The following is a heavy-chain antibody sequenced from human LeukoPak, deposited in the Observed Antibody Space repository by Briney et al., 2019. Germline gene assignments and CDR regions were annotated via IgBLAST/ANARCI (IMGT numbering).Heavy chain of an antibody. CDR1: GGSISSHY. Sequence: PSETLYLTCTVSGGSISSHYWSWIRQPPGKGLEWIGEINHSGSTNYNPSLKSRVTISVDTSKNQFSLKLSSVTAADTAVYYCAMAVVPAARTNLNWFDPWGQGTLVTVSS. J-gene: IGHJ5*02. CDR2: INHSGST. D-gene: IGHD2-2*01. V-gene: IGHV4-34*01. CDR3: AMAVVPAARTNLNWFDP.